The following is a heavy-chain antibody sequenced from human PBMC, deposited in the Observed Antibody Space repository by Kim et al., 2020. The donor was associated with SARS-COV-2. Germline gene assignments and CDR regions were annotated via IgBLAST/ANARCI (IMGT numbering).Heavy chain of an antibody. Sequence: NPGYAQKFQGRVTMTRNTSISTAYMELSSLRSEDTAVYYCARGLRSPRGSWGQGTLVTVSS. CDR3: ARGLRSPRGS. D-gene: IGHD5-12*01. V-gene: IGHV1-8*01. CDR2: NP. J-gene: IGHJ5*02.